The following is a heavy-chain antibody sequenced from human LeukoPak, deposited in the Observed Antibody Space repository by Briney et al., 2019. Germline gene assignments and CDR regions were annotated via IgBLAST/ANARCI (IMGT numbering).Heavy chain of an antibody. CDR1: GYTFTSYD. Sequence: GASVKVSCKASGYTFTSYDINWVRQAPGQGLEWMGRIIPILGIANYAQKFQGRVTITADKSTSTAYMELSSLRSEDTAVYYCAGISGDYGGLWFDYWGQGTLVTVSS. J-gene: IGHJ4*02. CDR3: AGISGDYGGLWFDY. V-gene: IGHV1-69*04. CDR2: IIPILGIA. D-gene: IGHD4-17*01.